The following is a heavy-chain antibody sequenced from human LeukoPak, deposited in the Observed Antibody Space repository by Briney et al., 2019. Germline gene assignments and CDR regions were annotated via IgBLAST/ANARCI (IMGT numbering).Heavy chain of an antibody. CDR2: INHSGST. J-gene: IGHJ4*02. D-gene: IGHD1-26*01. CDR1: GGSFSGYY. V-gene: IGHV4-34*01. CDR3: ARIVGITSYYFDY. Sequence: SETLSHTCAVYGGSFSGYYWSWIRQPPGKGLEWIGEINHSGSTNYNPSLKSRVTISVDTSKNQFSLKLSSVTAADTAVYYCARIVGITSYYFDYWGQGTLVTVSA.